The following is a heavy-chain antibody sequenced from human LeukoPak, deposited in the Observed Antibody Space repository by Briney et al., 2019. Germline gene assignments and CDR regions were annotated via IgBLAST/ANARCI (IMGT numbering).Heavy chain of an antibody. D-gene: IGHD1-26*01. V-gene: IGHV1-69*01. CDR2: IIPIFGTA. Sequence: KPGGSLRLSCAASGFTFSSYAISWVRQAPGQGLEWMGGIIPIFGTANYAQKFQGRVTITADESTSTAYMELSSLRSEDTAVYYCATAGIVGATRFSPFDYWGQGTLVTVSS. J-gene: IGHJ4*02. CDR3: ATAGIVGATRFSPFDY. CDR1: GFTFSSYA.